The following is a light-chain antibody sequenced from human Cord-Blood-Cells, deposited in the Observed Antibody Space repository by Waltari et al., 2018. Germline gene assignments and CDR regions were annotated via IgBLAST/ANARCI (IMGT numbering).Light chain of an antibody. CDR3: VAWDDSLNGHWV. Sequence: QSVLTQPPSASGTPGQRVIISCSGSSSNIGSKTVNWYQQLPGTAPKLLIYSNNQRPSGVPDRFSGSKSGTSASLAISGLQSEDEADYYCVAWDDSLNGHWVFGGGTKLTVL. CDR1: SSNIGSKT. V-gene: IGLV1-44*01. CDR2: SNN. J-gene: IGLJ3*02.